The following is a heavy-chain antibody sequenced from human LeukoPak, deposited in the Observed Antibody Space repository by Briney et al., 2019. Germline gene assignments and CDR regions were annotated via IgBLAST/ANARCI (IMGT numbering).Heavy chain of an antibody. D-gene: IGHD3-22*01. CDR1: GFTFSSYA. V-gene: IGHV3-23*01. CDR2: ISGSGGST. CDR3: AKDSSGYNVGNWFDP. J-gene: IGHJ5*02. Sequence: PGGSLRLSCAASGFTFSSYAMSWVRQAPGKGLEWVSAISGSGGSTYYADSVKGRFTISRDNSKNTLYLQMNSLRAEDTAVYYRAKDSSGYNVGNWFDPWGQGTLVTVSS.